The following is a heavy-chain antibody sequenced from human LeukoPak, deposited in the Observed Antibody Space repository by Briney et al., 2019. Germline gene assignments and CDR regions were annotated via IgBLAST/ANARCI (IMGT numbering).Heavy chain of an antibody. V-gene: IGHV3-21*01. CDR3: ARKNYDFLSGGPKHFDY. Sequence: PGGSLRLSCAASGFTFSSYNMNWVRQAPGKGLEWVSSISSSSSYIYYADSVKGRFTVSRDNAKNSLSLQMNSLRAEDTAVYYCARKNYDFLSGGPKHFDYWGQGTLVTVSS. J-gene: IGHJ4*02. CDR2: ISSSSSYI. CDR1: GFTFSSYN. D-gene: IGHD3-3*01.